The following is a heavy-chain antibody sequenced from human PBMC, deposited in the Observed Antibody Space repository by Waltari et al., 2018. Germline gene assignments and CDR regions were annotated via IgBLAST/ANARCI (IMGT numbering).Heavy chain of an antibody. CDR2: ISSSGSTI. CDR1: GFTLSSYE. J-gene: IGHJ4*02. Sequence: EVQLVESGGGLVQPGGSLRLSCAASGFTLSSYEMNWVRQAPGKGVEWVSYISSSGSTIYYADSVKGRFTISRDNSKNTLYLQMNSLRAEDTAVYYCAKTFYGDYEEDYWGQGTLVTVSS. D-gene: IGHD4-17*01. CDR3: AKTFYGDYEEDY. V-gene: IGHV3-48*03.